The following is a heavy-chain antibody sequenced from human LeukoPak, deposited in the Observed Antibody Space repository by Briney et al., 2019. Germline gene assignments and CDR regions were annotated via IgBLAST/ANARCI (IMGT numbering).Heavy chain of an antibody. CDR3: ARDIVVVPRYYYYAMDV. V-gene: IGHV1-18*01. D-gene: IGHD2-2*01. CDR1: GYTFTSYG. Sequence: ASVTVSCKASGYTFTSYGISWVRQAPGQGLEWMGWISAYNGNTNYAQKLQGRVTMTTDTSTSTAYMELRSLRSDDTAVYYCARDIVVVPRYYYYAMDVWGQGTTVTVSS. CDR2: ISAYNGNT. J-gene: IGHJ6*02.